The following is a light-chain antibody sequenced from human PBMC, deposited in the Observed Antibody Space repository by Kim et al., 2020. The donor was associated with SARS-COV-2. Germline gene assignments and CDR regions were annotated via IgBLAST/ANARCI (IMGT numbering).Light chain of an antibody. CDR3: QPRHT. Sequence: EIVLTQSPATLSLSPGERATLSCRASQSIGIFLAWYQQKAGQTPRLLIYDTSNRAAGVPARVSGSGSGTDFTLTISSLEPDDFAVYYCQPRHTFGQGTKVDIK. CDR1: QSIGIF. CDR2: DTS. J-gene: IGKJ1*01. V-gene: IGKV3-11*01.